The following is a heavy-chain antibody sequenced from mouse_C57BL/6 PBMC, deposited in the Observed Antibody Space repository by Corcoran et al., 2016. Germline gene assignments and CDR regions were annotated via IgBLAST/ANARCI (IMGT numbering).Heavy chain of an antibody. CDR2: INPNNGGT. J-gene: IGHJ1*03. V-gene: IGHV1-26*01. Sequence: EVQLQQSGPELVKPGASVKISCKASGYTFTDYYMNWVKQSHGKSLEWIGDINPNNGGTSYNQKFKGKATLTVDKSSSTAYMELRSLTSEDSAVYYCARRDYGSSYGWYCDVWGTGTTVTVSS. D-gene: IGHD1-1*01. CDR1: GYTFTDYY. CDR3: ARRDYGSSYGWYCDV.